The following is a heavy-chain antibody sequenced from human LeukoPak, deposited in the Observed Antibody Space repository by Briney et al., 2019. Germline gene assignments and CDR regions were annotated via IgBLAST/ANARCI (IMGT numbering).Heavy chain of an antibody. V-gene: IGHV1-2*02. D-gene: IGHD1-1*01. CDR2: IVPNSGGT. CDR1: GYTFTDYY. CDR3: ATLGGTSFGY. J-gene: IGHJ4*02. Sequence: ASVKVSCKTSGYTFTDYYIHWVRQAPGQGLEWMGWIVPNSGGTIYAQRFQGRVTMTRDTSISTAYMELTRLRYDDTAVYYCATLGGTSFGYWGQGTLVTVSS.